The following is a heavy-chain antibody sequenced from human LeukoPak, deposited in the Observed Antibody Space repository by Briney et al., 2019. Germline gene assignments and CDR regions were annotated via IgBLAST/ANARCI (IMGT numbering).Heavy chain of an antibody. D-gene: IGHD6-19*01. CDR3: AKRLSSGWIHYYGIDV. CDR1: GGSISSFY. CDR2: IYYTGST. Sequence: KTSETLSLTCTVSGGSISSFYWSWIRQPPGKGLEWIGYIYYTGSTNYNPFLKSRVTISVDTSKNQFSLKLSSVTAADTAVYYCAKRLSSGWIHYYGIDVWGQGTTVTVSS. J-gene: IGHJ6*02. V-gene: IGHV4-59*08.